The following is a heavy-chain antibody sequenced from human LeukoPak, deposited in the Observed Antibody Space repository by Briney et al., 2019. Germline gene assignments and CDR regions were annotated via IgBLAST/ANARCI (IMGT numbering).Heavy chain of an antibody. Sequence: SETLSLTCAVYGGSFSGYYWSWIRQPPGKGLEWIGEINYSGSTNYNPSLKSRVTISVDTSKNQFSLKLSSVTAADTAVYYCARGVVKATTFRYFGYYFDYWGQGTLVTVSS. J-gene: IGHJ4*02. CDR2: INYSGST. V-gene: IGHV4-34*01. D-gene: IGHD2/OR15-2a*01. CDR3: ARGVVKATTFRYFGYYFDY. CDR1: GGSFSGYY.